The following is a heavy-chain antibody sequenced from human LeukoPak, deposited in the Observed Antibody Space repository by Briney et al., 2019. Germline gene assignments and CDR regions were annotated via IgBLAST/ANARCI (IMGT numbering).Heavy chain of an antibody. Sequence: GGSLRLSCAASGFTFSSYGMHWVRQAPGKGLEWVAVIWYDGSNKYYADSVKGRFTISRDNSKNTLYLQMNSLRAEDTAVYYCARRAGYSSSCLDYWGQGTLVTVSS. CDR2: IWYDGSNK. D-gene: IGHD6-13*01. CDR3: ARRAGYSSSCLDY. V-gene: IGHV3-33*01. J-gene: IGHJ4*02. CDR1: GFTFSSYG.